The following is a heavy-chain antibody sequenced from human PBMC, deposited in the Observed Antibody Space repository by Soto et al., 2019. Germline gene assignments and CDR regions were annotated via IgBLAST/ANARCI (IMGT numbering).Heavy chain of an antibody. CDR2: IIPIFDTT. J-gene: IGHJ6*02. Sequence: QVQLVQSGAEVKKPGSSVKVSCKASGGSFSSFSISWVRQAPGQGLEWMGGIIPIFDTTNYAQKYQGRVTITADKSTSTAYMELSSLRSEDTAMYYCARDRRGTESRPGYYGMDVCGQGTTVAVFS. D-gene: IGHD6-6*01. CDR3: ARDRRGTESRPGYYGMDV. CDR1: GGSFSSFS. V-gene: IGHV1-69*14.